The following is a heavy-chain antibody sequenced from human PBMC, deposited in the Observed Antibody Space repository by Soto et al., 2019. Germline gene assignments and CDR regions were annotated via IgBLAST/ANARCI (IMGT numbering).Heavy chain of an antibody. V-gene: IGHV1-69*01. Sequence: QVQLVQSGAEVRMPGSSVKVSCKASGGTLSTYPINWVRQAPGQGLEGMGGIIPLFGTTNYAQKFKGRVTITADESTSTAYMELSSLRAEDAAVYYCARGATHGSSWYFWFDPWGQGTLVTVSS. J-gene: IGHJ5*02. CDR1: GGTLSTYP. CDR2: IIPLFGTT. D-gene: IGHD6-13*01. CDR3: ARGATHGSSWYFWFDP.